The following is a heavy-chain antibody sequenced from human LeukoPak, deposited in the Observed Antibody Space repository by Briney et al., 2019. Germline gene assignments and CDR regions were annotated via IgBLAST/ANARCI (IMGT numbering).Heavy chain of an antibody. CDR3: ARSIYSGYDYYYYYYMDV. D-gene: IGHD5-12*01. Sequence: ASVKVSCKASGGTFSSYAISWVRQAPGQGLEWMGGIIPIFGTANYAQKFQGRVTITADESTSTAYVELSSLRSEDTAVYYCARSIYSGYDYYYYYYMDVWGKGTTVTISS. CDR1: GGTFSSYA. J-gene: IGHJ6*03. CDR2: IIPIFGTA. V-gene: IGHV1-69*13.